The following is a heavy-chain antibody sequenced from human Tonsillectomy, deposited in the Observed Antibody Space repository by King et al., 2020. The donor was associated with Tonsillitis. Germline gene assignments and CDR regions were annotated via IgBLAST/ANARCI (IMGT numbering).Heavy chain of an antibody. CDR1: GFTFSSYW. D-gene: IGHD6-19*01. V-gene: IGHV3-7*03. J-gene: IGHJ4*02. Sequence: VQLVESGGGLVQPGGSLRLSCAASGFTFSSYWMSWVRQAPGKGLEWVANIKQDGSEKYYVDSVKGRFTISRDNAKNSLYLQMTRLRAEDTAVYYCARGRGSGCSDYWGQGTLVTVSS. CDR2: IKQDGSEK. CDR3: ARGRGSGCSDY.